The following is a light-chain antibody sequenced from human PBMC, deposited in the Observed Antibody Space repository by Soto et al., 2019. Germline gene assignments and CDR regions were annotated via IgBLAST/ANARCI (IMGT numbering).Light chain of an antibody. CDR2: AAI. V-gene: IGKV1-39*01. J-gene: IGKJ2*01. Sequence: DIQMTQSPSSLSASVGDRVTITCRASQTITTYLNWYQHKPGKAPKLLIYAAISLQSGVPSRLSGSGSGTDFTLTISSLQPEDFATYYCQQTYSTPHISGQGTKVDIK. CDR3: QQTYSTPHI. CDR1: QTITTY.